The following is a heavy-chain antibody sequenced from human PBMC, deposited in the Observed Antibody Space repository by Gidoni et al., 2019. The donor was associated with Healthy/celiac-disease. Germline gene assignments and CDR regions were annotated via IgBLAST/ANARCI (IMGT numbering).Heavy chain of an antibody. CDR2: INHSGST. D-gene: IGHD5-12*01. CDR3: ARGQPPRWMATRYFQH. J-gene: IGHJ1*01. V-gene: IGHV4-34*01. Sequence: QVQLQQWGAGLLKPSETLSLTCAVYGGSFSGYYWSWIRQPPGKGLEWIGEINHSGSTNYNPSLKSRVTISVDTSKNQFSLKLSSVTAADTAVYYCARGQPPRWMATRYFQHWGQGTLVTVSS. CDR1: GGSFSGYY.